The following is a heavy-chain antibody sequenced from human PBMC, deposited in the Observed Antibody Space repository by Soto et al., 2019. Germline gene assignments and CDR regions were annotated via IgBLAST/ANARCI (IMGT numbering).Heavy chain of an antibody. CDR2: FDPEDGET. Sequence: ASVKVSCKVSGYPLTELCMHWVRQAPGKGLEWMGGFDPEDGETIYAQKFQGRVTMTEDTSTDTAYMELSSLRSEDTAVYYCATVGNYDFWSGYYPNYYYYGMDVWGQGTTVTVSS. D-gene: IGHD3-3*01. CDR1: GYPLTELC. J-gene: IGHJ6*02. V-gene: IGHV1-24*01. CDR3: ATVGNYDFWSGYYPNYYYYGMDV.